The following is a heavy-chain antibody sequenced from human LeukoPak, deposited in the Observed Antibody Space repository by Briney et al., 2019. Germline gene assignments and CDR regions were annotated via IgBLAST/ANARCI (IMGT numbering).Heavy chain of an antibody. D-gene: IGHD4-17*01. CDR1: GFTFRTYA. Sequence: GGSLRLSCAASGFTFRTYAMNWVRQAPGKWLEWVAVISDDGSNKYYAESVKGQFTISRDNSKNTLYIQMNSLRAEDTAVYYCARAFSTTAFDYWGQGTLVAVSS. V-gene: IGHV3-30*04. CDR3: ARAFSTTAFDY. J-gene: IGHJ4*02. CDR2: ISDDGSNK.